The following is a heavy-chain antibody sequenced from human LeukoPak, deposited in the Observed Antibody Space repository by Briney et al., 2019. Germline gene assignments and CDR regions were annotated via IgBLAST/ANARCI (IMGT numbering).Heavy chain of an antibody. CDR3: ASGRGHSSGWWRPVDY. J-gene: IGHJ4*02. V-gene: IGHV1-46*01. CDR1: GYTFTSYY. D-gene: IGHD6-19*01. Sequence: ASVKVSCKASGYTFTSYYMHWVRQAPGQGLEWMGIINPSGGSTSYAQKFQGRVTMTRDTSTSTVYLELSSLRSEDTAVYYCASGRGHSSGWWRPVDYWGQGTLVTVSS. CDR2: INPSGGST.